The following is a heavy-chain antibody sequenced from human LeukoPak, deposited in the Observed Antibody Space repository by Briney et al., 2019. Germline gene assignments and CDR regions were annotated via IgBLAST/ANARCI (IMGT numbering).Heavy chain of an antibody. J-gene: IGHJ5*02. CDR1: GFTFGDYA. D-gene: IGHD3-3*01. CDR2: IRSKAYGGTT. CDR3: TRDQGAIFGVGEYNWFDP. V-gene: IGHV3-49*04. Sequence: PGGSLRLSCTASGFTFGDYAMSWVRQAPGKGLEWVGFIRSKAYGGTTEYAASVKGRFTISRDDSKSIAYLQMNSLKTEDTAVYYCTRDQGAIFGVGEYNWFDPWGQGTLVTVSS.